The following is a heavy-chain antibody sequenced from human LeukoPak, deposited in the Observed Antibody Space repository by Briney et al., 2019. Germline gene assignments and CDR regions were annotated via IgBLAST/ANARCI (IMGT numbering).Heavy chain of an antibody. CDR1: GITFSRYW. Sequence: GVSLRLSCVDSGITFSRYWMSWVRQAPGKGLEWVANIKQDGGEKYYVDSVKGRFTISRDSAKNSLYLQMNSLRVEDTAVYYCARDGRPLDYWGQGTLVTVSS. V-gene: IGHV3-7*03. CDR3: ARDGRPLDY. CDR2: IKQDGGEK. J-gene: IGHJ4*02.